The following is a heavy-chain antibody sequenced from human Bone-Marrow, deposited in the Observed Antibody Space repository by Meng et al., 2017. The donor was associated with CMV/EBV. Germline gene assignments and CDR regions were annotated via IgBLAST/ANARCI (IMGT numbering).Heavy chain of an antibody. CDR1: GGTFSSYA. V-gene: IGHV1-69*05. Sequence: SVKVSCKASGGTFSSYAISWVRQAPGQGLEWMGGIIPIFGTANYAQKFQGRVTITTDESTSTAYMELSSLRSEDTAVYYCARDSQEHSVTKGYYYYYGMDVWGQGTMVTFSS. CDR2: IIPIFGTA. D-gene: IGHD4-17*01. CDR3: ARDSQEHSVTKGYYYYYGMDV. J-gene: IGHJ6*01.